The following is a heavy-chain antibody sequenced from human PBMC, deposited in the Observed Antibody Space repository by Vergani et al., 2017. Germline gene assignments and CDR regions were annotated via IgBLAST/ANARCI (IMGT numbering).Heavy chain of an antibody. Sequence: EVQLLQSEGAVVQPGGSLRLSCVASGFTFSSHAMSWVRQGHGQGLEWVSVIYSGGSTYYADSVKGRFTISRDNSKNTLYLQMNSLRAEDTAVYYCARVPINDFLFDYWGQGTLVTVSS. D-gene: IGHD2-2*01. J-gene: IGHJ4*02. CDR2: IYSGGST. V-gene: IGHV3-23*03. CDR1: GFTFSSHA. CDR3: ARVPINDFLFDY.